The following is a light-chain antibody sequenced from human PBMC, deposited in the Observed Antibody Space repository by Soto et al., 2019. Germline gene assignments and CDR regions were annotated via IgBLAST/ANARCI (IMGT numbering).Light chain of an antibody. V-gene: IGKV3-11*01. CDR2: DAS. J-gene: IGKJ1*01. CDR1: RSVSTF. Sequence: EFVLTQSPGTLSLSPGERATLSCRASRSVSTFLGWYQQKPGQPPRLLIYDASNRATGVPARFSGSGSETDFTLTISSLEPEDFAVYYCQRYNNWPTFGQGTKVDIK. CDR3: QRYNNWPT.